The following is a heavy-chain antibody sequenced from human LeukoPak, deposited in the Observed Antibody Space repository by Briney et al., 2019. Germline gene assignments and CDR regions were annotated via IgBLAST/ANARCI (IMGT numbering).Heavy chain of an antibody. V-gene: IGHV3-48*04. CDR2: ISSSSSTI. CDR1: GFTFSTYS. Sequence: PGGSLRLSCAASGFTFSTYSMNWVRQAPGKGLEWISYISSSSSTIYYADSVKGRFTISRDNAKNSLYLQMNSLRADDTAVYYCARDSPMGGSDCWGQGTLVTVSS. D-gene: IGHD3-10*01. J-gene: IGHJ4*02. CDR3: ARDSPMGGSDC.